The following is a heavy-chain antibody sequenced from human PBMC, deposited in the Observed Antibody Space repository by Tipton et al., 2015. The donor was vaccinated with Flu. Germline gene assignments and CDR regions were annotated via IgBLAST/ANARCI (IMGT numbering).Heavy chain of an antibody. V-gene: IGHV4-39*07. J-gene: IGHJ5*02. CDR3: TRGQGANP. CDR1: GGSISSSSYY. Sequence: TLSLTCTVSGGSISSSSYYWGWIRQPPGKGLEWIGSIYYSGSTYYNPSLKSRVTISVDTSKSQFSLKPSSVTAADTAVYYCTRGQGANPWGQGTLVTVSS. CDR2: IYYSGST.